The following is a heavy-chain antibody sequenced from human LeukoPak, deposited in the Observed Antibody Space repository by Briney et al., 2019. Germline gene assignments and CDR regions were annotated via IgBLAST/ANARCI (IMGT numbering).Heavy chain of an antibody. Sequence: PSETLSLTCTVSGDSISSYYWSWIRQPPGKGLEWIGYIYTSGGTNYIPSLKGRVTISIDTSKNQFSLKLSSVTAADSAVYYCATLPPLPPPPILYYWDNGAQAPLAPVS. CDR1: GDSISSYY. J-gene: IGHJ1*01. CDR2: IYTSGGT. V-gene: IGHV4-4*09. CDR3: ATLPPLPPPPILYYWDN. D-gene: IGHD3-10*01.